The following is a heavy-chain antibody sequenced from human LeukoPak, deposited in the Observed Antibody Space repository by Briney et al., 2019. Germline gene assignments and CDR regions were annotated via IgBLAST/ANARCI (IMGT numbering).Heavy chain of an antibody. CDR2: ISYDGSDK. D-gene: IGHD6-13*01. Sequence: GRSLRLSCAASRFTFSNYVMHWVRQAPGKGLEWVAVISYDGSDKYYADSVKGRFTISRDNSKNTQYLQMNSLRAEDTAVYYCAKDPRRYSRTGGYFDYWGQGTLGTVSS. CDR3: AKDPRRYSRTGGYFDY. V-gene: IGHV3-30*18. CDR1: RFTFSNYV. J-gene: IGHJ4*02.